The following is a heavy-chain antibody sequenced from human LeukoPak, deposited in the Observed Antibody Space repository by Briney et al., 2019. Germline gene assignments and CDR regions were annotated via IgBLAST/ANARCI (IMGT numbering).Heavy chain of an antibody. CDR3: ARVLNYYGMDV. Sequence: ASVKVSCKASGYTFTSYYMHWVRQAPGQGLERMGIINPSGGSTSYAQKFQGRVTMTRDTPTSTVYMELSSLRSEDTAVYYCARVLNYYGMDVWGQGTTVTVSS. CDR2: INPSGGST. J-gene: IGHJ6*02. CDR1: GYTFTSYY. V-gene: IGHV1-46*01.